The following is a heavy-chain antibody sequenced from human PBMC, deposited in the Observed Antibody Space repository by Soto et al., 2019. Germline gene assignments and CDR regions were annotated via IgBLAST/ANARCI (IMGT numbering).Heavy chain of an antibody. CDR2: ISYDGSNK. D-gene: IGHD6-13*01. J-gene: IGHJ5*02. CDR3: ARDPSPPSSKQLANWFDP. V-gene: IGHV3-30-3*01. Sequence: LRLSCAASGFTFSSYAMHWVRQAPGKGLEWVAVISYDGSNKYYADSVKGRFTISRDNSKNTLYLQMNSLRAEDTAVYYCARDPSPPSSKQLANWFDPWGQGTLVTVSS. CDR1: GFTFSSYA.